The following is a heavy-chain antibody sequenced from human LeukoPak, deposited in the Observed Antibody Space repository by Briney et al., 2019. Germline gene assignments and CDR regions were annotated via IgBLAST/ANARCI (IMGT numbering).Heavy chain of an antibody. J-gene: IGHJ5*01. CDR3: TREKWSDS. D-gene: IGHD1-26*01. CDR2: IYHSGST. CDR1: VGSISSSNW. V-gene: IGHV4/OR15-8*01. Sequence: SVTLSLTCVVSVGSISSSNWWNWVRQPPGKGLEWIGEIYHSGSTNYNPSLTRRVAMSIDKSKNQMSLSLTSVTAADTAVYYCTREKWSDSWGQGTLVTVSS.